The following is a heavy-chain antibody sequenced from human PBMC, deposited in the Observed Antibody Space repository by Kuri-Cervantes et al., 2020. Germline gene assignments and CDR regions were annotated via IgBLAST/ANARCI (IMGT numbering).Heavy chain of an antibody. CDR2: INHSGST. CDR1: GGSFSGYY. D-gene: IGHD3-22*01. Sequence: SETLSLTCAVYGGSFSGYYWSWIRQPPGKGPEWIGEINHSGSTYYNPSLKSRVTISVDTSKNQFSLKLSSVTAADTAVYYCARRNYYDSSGYYYRTHRYFDLWGRGTLVTVSS. J-gene: IGHJ2*01. CDR3: ARRNYYDSSGYYYRTHRYFDL. V-gene: IGHV4-34*01.